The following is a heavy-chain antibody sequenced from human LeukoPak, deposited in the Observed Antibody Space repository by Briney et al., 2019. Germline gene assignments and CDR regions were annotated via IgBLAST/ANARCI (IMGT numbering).Heavy chain of an antibody. CDR1: GGSISSSTYN. J-gene: IGHJ4*02. V-gene: IGHV4-39*01. D-gene: IGHD6-13*01. CDR2: ISYSGST. CDR3: ARGRAAAGQYYFDY. Sequence: SETLSLTCTVSGGSISSSTYNWGWIRQPPGKGLEWIGSISYSGSTYYTPSLKSRVTISVNTSKNQFSLELRSVTAADTAVYFCARGRAAAGQYYFDYWGQGTLVTVSS.